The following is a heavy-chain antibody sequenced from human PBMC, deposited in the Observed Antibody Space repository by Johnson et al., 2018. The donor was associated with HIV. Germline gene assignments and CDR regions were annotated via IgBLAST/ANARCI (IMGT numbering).Heavy chain of an antibody. Sequence: EVQLVESGGDLVQPGGSLRLSCAASGFTVSSNYMSWVRQAPGKGLEWVAHIKDDGSEKYYADSVKGRFTISRDNSKNTLYLQMNSLIPEDTAVYFCAREKGKITIRDGFDIWGQGTMGTVSS. D-gene: IGHD5-24*01. CDR2: IKDDGSEK. V-gene: IGHV3-7*01. J-gene: IGHJ3*02. CDR1: GFTVSSNY. CDR3: AREKGKITIRDGFDI.